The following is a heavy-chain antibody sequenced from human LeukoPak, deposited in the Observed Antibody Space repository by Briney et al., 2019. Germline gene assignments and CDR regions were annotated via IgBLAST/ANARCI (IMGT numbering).Heavy chain of an antibody. V-gene: IGHV3-21*01. CDR1: GFTFSSYS. D-gene: IGHD3-22*01. J-gene: IGHJ4*02. CDR3: ARSYDSSGYYDLDY. Sequence: GGSLRLSCAASGFTFSSYSMNWVRQAPGKGLEWVSSISSSSSYIYYADSVKGRFTISRDNAKNSLYLQMNSLRAEDTAVYYCARSYDSSGYYDLDYWGQGTLVTVSS. CDR2: ISSSSSYI.